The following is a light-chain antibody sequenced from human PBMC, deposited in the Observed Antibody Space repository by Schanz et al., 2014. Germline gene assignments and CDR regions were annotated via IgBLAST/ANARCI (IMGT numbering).Light chain of an antibody. V-gene: IGKV3-20*01. CDR2: GAS. J-gene: IGKJ4*01. Sequence: EVVLTQSPGTLSLSPGERATLSCGASQSVSGSYLAWYQQKPGQAPRLLIYGASSRATGIPDRFSGSGSETDFTLTISSLQPEDFATYYCQQSYSAPRTFGGGTKVEFK. CDR3: QQSYSAPRT. CDR1: QSVSGSY.